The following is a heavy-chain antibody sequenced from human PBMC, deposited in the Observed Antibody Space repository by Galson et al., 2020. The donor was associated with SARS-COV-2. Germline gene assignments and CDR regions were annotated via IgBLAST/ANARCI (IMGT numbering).Heavy chain of an antibody. CDR1: GGSFSGYS. CDR3: ARGRQGVEPSPGLGLGPFFSYYYMDV. D-gene: IGHD3-16*01. J-gene: IGHJ6*03. Sequence: SETLSLTCAVYGGSFSGYSWTWVRQAPGKGLEWIGEVNFRGDTKYSPSLRSRATLSVDASKNQFSLRLRSLSAADTALYFCARGRQGVEPSPGLGLGPFFSYYYMDVWGRGTTVTVS. CDR2: VNFRGDT. V-gene: IGHV4-34*01.